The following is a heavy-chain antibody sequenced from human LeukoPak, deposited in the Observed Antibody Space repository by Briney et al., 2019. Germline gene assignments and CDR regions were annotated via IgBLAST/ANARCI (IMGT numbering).Heavy chain of an antibody. CDR1: GFPFSDYV. CDR2: ITASGDST. CDR3: ARRDIVVVVSASDY. Sequence: PGESLRLSCAASGFPFSDYVMIWVRQPPGKGLEWVSGITASGDSTFYGDSVKGRFTMSRDNSRNTVYLQMNSLRVGDTAVYYCARRDIVVVVSASDYWGQGTLVTVSS. J-gene: IGHJ4*02. D-gene: IGHD2-15*01. V-gene: IGHV3-23*01.